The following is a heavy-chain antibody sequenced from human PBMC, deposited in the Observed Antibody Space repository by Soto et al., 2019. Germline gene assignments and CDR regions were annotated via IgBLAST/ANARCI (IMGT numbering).Heavy chain of an antibody. J-gene: IGHJ4*02. CDR3: ARDIGAYGAHY. Sequence: PGGSLRLSCAVSGFTVSSNYMGWVRQAPGRGLEWVSVIYSAGSTYSADSVKGRFTISRDTSKNTLYLQMSSLRAEGTAVYYCARDIGAYGAHYWGQGTLVTVSS. CDR1: GFTVSSNY. V-gene: IGHV3-66*01. CDR2: IYSAGST. D-gene: IGHD3-16*01.